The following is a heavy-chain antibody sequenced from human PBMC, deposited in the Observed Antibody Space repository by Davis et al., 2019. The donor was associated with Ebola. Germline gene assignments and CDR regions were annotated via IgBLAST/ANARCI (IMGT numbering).Heavy chain of an antibody. CDR2: ITSSGSST. V-gene: IGHV3-23*01. D-gene: IGHD4-17*01. Sequence: GESLKISCAASGFTFSSYAMRWVRQAPGKGLEWVSAITSSGSSTYYADSVKGRFTISRDNSKNTVFLQMTSLRAEDTAVYYCARDYGDFWLGYYYYGMDVWGQGTTVTVSS. CDR1: GFTFSSYA. J-gene: IGHJ6*02. CDR3: ARDYGDFWLGYYYYGMDV.